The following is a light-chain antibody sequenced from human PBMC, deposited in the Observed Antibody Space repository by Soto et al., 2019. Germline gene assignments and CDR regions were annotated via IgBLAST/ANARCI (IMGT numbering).Light chain of an antibody. CDR3: QQYDGWPPGYT. Sequence: EIVMTQSPVTLSVSPGERAILSSRASQSVRTNLAWYQQKLGQPPRLLIYDASTRATGIPARFSGSGSGTEFALSISSLQSEDFATYYCQQYDGWPPGYTFGQGTKLESK. CDR2: DAS. J-gene: IGKJ2*01. V-gene: IGKV3-15*01. CDR1: QSVRTN.